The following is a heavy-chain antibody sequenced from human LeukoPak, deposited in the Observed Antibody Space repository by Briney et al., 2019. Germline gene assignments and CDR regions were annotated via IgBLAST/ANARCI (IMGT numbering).Heavy chain of an antibody. V-gene: IGHV3-21*01. D-gene: IGHD4-17*01. CDR2: ISSSSSYI. CDR3: ARARTTVTTAPINY. J-gene: IGHJ4*02. Sequence: PGGSLRLSCAASGFTFSSYSMNWVRQAPGKGLEWDSSISSSSSYIYYADSVKGRFTISRDNAKNSLYLQMNSLRAEDTAVYYCARARTTVTTAPINYWGQGTLVTVSS. CDR1: GFTFSSYS.